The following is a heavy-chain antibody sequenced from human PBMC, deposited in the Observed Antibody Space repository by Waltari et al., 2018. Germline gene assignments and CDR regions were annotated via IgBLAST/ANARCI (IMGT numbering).Heavy chain of an antibody. CDR3: ARAESYYYGMDV. V-gene: IGHV3-21*01. CDR1: GFTFSSYS. J-gene: IGHJ6*02. Sequence: EVQLVESGGGLVKPGGSLRLSCAASGFTFSSYSMNWVRQAPGKGLEWVSSISSSSSYIYYADSVKGQFTISRDNAKNSLYLQMNSLRAEDTAVYYCARAESYYYGMDVWGQGTTVTVSS. CDR2: ISSSSSYI.